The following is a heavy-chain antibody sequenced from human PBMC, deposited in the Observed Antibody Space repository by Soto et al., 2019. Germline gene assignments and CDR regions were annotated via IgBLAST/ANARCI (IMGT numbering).Heavy chain of an antibody. J-gene: IGHJ4*02. V-gene: IGHV4-4*07. CDR3: ARGMTPPGAPAWYYFDS. D-gene: IGHD2-8*02. Sequence: SETLSLTCTVSGASITGSFFWSCIRQPAGKGLEWIGRFSLSGTTNYNPSLRSRVTMSADVSKNQFSLRLTSVTAADTALYYCARGMTPPGAPAWYYFDSWGQGTQVTVSS. CDR2: FSLSGTT. CDR1: GASITGSFF.